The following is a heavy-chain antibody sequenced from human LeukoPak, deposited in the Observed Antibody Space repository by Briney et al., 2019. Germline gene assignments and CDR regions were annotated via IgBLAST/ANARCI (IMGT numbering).Heavy chain of an antibody. CDR1: GGSFSGYY. V-gene: IGHV4-34*01. CDR2: INHSGST. CDR3: AREAYSSSWGYGMDV. J-gene: IGHJ6*04. D-gene: IGHD6-13*01. Sequence: SETLSLTCAVYGGSFSGYYWSWIRQPPGKGLEWIGEINHSGSTNYNPSLKSRVTISVDTSKNQFSLKLSSVTAADTAVYYCAREAYSSSWGYGMDVWGKGTTATVSS.